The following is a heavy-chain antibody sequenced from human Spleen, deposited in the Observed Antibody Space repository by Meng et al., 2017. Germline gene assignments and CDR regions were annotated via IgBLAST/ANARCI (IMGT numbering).Heavy chain of an antibody. CDR1: GYTFTSYA. V-gene: IGHV7-4-1*02. CDR3: ARDFDYYDSSGHYIRYGMDV. D-gene: IGHD3-22*01. J-gene: IGHJ6*02. Sequence: ASVKVSCKASGYTFTSYAMTWVRQAPGQGLEWMGWINTNTGTPTYAQGFTGRFVFSLDTSVSTAYLQISSLKAEDTAVYYCARDFDYYDSSGHYIRYGMDVWGQGTMVTVSS. CDR2: INTNTGTP.